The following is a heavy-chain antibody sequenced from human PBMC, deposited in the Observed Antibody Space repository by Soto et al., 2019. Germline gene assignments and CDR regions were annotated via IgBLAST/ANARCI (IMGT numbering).Heavy chain of an antibody. CDR3: ASSYGSGYRAFDY. V-gene: IGHV1-24*01. J-gene: IGHJ4*02. D-gene: IGHD3-10*01. CDR1: GYTLTELS. CDR2: FDPEFSMS. Sequence: ASVKVSCKVSGYTLTELSMHWVRQAPGKGLEWMGGFDPEFSMSNYAQKFQGRVTMTADKSTSTAYMELSSLSSEDTAIYYCASSYGSGYRAFDYWGQGALVTVS.